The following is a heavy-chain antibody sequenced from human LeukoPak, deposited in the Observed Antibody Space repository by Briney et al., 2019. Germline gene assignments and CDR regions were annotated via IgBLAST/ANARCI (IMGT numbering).Heavy chain of an antibody. V-gene: IGHV4-34*01. CDR2: INDSGST. CDR1: GGSFSGYY. CDR3: ANSRDRSNIAARRFRVAERHFVY. Sequence: SETLSLTCAVYGGSFSGYYWSWIRQPPGKGLEWIGEINDSGSTNYSPSLKSRVTISVDTSKNQFSLKLSSVTAADTAIYYCANSRDRSNIAARRFRVAERHFVYWGQGTLVTVSS. J-gene: IGHJ4*02. D-gene: IGHD6-6*01.